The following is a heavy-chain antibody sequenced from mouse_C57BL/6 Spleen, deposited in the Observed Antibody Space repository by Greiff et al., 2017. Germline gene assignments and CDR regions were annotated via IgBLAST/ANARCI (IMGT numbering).Heavy chain of an antibody. J-gene: IGHJ1*03. D-gene: IGHD3-1*01. Sequence: QVQLQQSGAELVRPGASVTLSCKASGYTFTDYEMHWVKQTPVRGLEWIGAIDPETGGTDYNQKFKGKAIMTADKSSSKAYMELRGLASEDSAVYCSTRGFNWDFDVWGTGTTVTVSS. V-gene: IGHV1-15*01. CDR2: IDPETGGT. CDR1: GYTFTDYE. CDR3: TRGFNWDFDV.